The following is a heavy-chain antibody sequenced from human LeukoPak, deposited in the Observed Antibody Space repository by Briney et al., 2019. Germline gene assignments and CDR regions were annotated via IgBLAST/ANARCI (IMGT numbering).Heavy chain of an antibody. V-gene: IGHV3-23*01. CDR3: AKVLIWTYGSGNYYKGAFDI. CDR1: GFTFSSYA. CDR2: ISGSGGST. J-gene: IGHJ3*02. Sequence: GGSLRLSCAASGFTFSSYAMSWVRQAPGKGLEWVSAISGSGGSTYYADSVKGRFTISRDNSKNMLYLQMNSLRAEDTAVYYCAKVLIWTYGSGNYYKGAFDIWGQGTMVTVFS. D-gene: IGHD3-10*01.